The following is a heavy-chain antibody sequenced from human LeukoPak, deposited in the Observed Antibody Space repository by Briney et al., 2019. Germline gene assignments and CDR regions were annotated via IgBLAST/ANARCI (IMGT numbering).Heavy chain of an antibody. V-gene: IGHV1-18*01. J-gene: IGHJ4*02. CDR2: ISAYNGNT. D-gene: IGHD1-1*01. Sequence: GAPVKVSCKASGYTFTSYGISWVRQAPGQGLEWMGWISAYNGNTNYAQKLQGRVTMTTDTPTGTAYMELRSLRSDDTAVYYCAREGSRTSDGTGDYWGQGTLVTVSS. CDR3: AREGSRTSDGTGDY. CDR1: GYTFTSYG.